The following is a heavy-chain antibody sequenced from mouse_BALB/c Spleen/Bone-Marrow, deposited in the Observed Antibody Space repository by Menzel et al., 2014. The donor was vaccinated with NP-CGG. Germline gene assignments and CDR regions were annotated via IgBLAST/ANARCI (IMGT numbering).Heavy chain of an antibody. J-gene: IGHJ3*01. CDR3: ARAGGYDGFAY. V-gene: IGHV1S81*02. CDR2: INPSNGRA. D-gene: IGHD2-2*01. CDR1: GYTFTSYW. Sequence: QVQLQQSGAELVKPGASVKLSCKASGYTFTSYWMHWVKQRPGQGLEWIGEINPSNGRADYNEKFRSKATLTVDRSSSTAYMQLSSLTSEVSAVYYCARAGGYDGFAYWGQGTLVTVSA.